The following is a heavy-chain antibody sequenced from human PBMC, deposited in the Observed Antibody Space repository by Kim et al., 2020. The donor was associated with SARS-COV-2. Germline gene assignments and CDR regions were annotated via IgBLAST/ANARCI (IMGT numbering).Heavy chain of an antibody. V-gene: IGHV2-5*02. Sequence: SGPTLVKPTQTLTLTCTFSGFSLNTPQVGVGWIRQSPTGALEWLALVYWDDDKRFSPSLQSRLSITKDTSKNQVVITVSNMDPVDIGTYYCAHLRDDFGPFDDWGQGALVTVSS. J-gene: IGHJ4*02. CDR1: GFSLNTPQVG. CDR3: AHLRDDFGPFDD. D-gene: IGHD3-3*01. CDR2: VYWDDDK.